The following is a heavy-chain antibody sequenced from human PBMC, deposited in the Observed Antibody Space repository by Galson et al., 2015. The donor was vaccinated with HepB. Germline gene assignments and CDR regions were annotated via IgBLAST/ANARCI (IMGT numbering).Heavy chain of an antibody. CDR3: ASRNQVGATSPQYAIDI. D-gene: IGHD1-26*01. CDR1: GFTFSDYY. V-gene: IGHV3-11*01. CDR2: ISSSGSTI. Sequence: SLRLSCAASGFTFSDYYMSWVRQAPGKGLEWVSYISSSGSTIYYADSVKGRFTISRDNAKNSLYLQMNSLRAEDTAVYYCASRNQVGATSPQYAIDIWGKGTMVTVSS. J-gene: IGHJ3*02.